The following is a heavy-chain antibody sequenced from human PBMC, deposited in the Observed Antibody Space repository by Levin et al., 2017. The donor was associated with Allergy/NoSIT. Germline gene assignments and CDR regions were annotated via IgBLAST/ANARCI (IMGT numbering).Heavy chain of an antibody. V-gene: IGHV4-39*01. CDR2: IYYSGST. CDR3: ARRQHDGWYFDL. J-gene: IGHJ2*01. CDR1: GGSISSSSYY. D-gene: IGHD1-1*01. Sequence: SETLSLTCTVSGGSISSSSYYWGWIRQPPGKGLEWIGSIYYSGSTYYNPSLKRRVTISVDTSKNQFSLKLSSVTAADTAVYYCARRQHDGWYFDLWGRGTLVTVSS.